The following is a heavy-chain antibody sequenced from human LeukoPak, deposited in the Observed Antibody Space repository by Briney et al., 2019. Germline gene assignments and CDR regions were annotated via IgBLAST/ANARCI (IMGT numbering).Heavy chain of an antibody. V-gene: IGHV3-30*18. CDR3: AKAQQGPTTNCPLDY. CDR2: ISYDGSNK. CDR1: GFTFSSYG. D-gene: IGHD1-1*01. J-gene: IGHJ4*02. Sequence: GGSLRLSCAASGFTFSSYGMHWVRQAPGKGLEWVAVISYDGSNKYYADSVKGRFTISRDNSKNTLYLQMNSLRAEDTAVYYCAKAQQGPTTNCPLDYWGQGTLVTVSS.